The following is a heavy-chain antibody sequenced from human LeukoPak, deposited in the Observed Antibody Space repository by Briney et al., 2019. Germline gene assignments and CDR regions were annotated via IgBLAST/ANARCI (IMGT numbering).Heavy chain of an antibody. J-gene: IGHJ5*02. CDR2: IYHSGST. CDR3: ARAGGPGIAAAGKRFLWFDP. V-gene: IGHV4-38-2*02. CDR1: GYSISSGYY. D-gene: IGHD6-13*01. Sequence: SETLSLTCTVSGYSISSGYYWGWIRQPPGKGLEWIGSIYHSGSTYYNPSLKSRVTISVDTSKNQFSLKLSSVTAADTAVYHCARAGGPGIAAAGKRFLWFDPWGQGTLVTVSS.